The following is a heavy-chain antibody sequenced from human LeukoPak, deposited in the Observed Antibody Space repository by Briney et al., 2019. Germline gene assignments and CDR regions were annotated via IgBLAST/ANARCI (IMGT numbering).Heavy chain of an antibody. CDR2: ISYDGSNK. Sequence: GRSLRLSCAASGFTFSSYGMHWVRQAPGKGLEWVAVISYDGSNKYYADSVKSRFTISRDDSKNTLYLQMNSLRAEDTAVYYCAKALLGYCSSTTLDPECQVIDYWGQGTLVTVSS. V-gene: IGHV3-30*18. J-gene: IGHJ4*02. CDR1: GFTFSSYG. D-gene: IGHD2-2*01. CDR3: AKALLGYCSSTTLDPECQVIDY.